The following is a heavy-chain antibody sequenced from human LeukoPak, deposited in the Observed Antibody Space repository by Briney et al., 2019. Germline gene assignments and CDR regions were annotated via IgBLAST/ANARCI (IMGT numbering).Heavy chain of an antibody. D-gene: IGHD6-13*01. Sequence: SETLSLTCTVSGGSISSYYWSWIRQPPGKGLEWIGYIYTSGSTNYNPSLKSRVTISVDTSKDQFSLKLSSVTAADTAVYYCARGAGHYYYYYMDVWGKGTTVTVSS. V-gene: IGHV4-4*09. CDR2: IYTSGST. CDR1: GGSISSYY. J-gene: IGHJ6*03. CDR3: ARGAGHYYYYYMDV.